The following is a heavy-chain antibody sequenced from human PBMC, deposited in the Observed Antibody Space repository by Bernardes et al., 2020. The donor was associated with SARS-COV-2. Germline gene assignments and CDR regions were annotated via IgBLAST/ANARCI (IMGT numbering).Heavy chain of an antibody. CDR1: GFTLSGYW. Sequence: GGSLRLSCAASGFTLSGYWMSWVRRAPGKGLEWVANIKQDGSEKYYVDSVKGRFTIYRDNAKNSLYLQMNSLRAEDTAVYYCARGESSGWVYYYYYYTMVFCGQSTTVTLSS. CDR3: ARGESSGWVYYYYYYTMVF. J-gene: IGHJ6*02. CDR2: IKQDGSEK. D-gene: IGHD6-25*01. V-gene: IGHV3-7*01.